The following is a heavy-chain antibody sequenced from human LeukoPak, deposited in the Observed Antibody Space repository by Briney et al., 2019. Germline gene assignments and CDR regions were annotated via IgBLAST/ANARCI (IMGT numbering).Heavy chain of an antibody. Sequence: GGSLRLSCAASGFTVNSNYMSWVRQAPGKGLEWVSVIYSGGNTYYADSVKGRFTISRDNSKNTLYLQMNSLRAEDTAVYYCAKEGRLDFDYWGQGTLVTVSS. CDR2: IYSGGNT. CDR1: GFTVNSNY. D-gene: IGHD3-10*01. J-gene: IGHJ4*02. CDR3: AKEGRLDFDY. V-gene: IGHV3-53*01.